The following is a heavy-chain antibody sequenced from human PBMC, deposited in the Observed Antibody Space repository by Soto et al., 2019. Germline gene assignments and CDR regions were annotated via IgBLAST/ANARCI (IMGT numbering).Heavy chain of an antibody. CDR2: IRTKSKNYAT. D-gene: IGHD2-15*01. CDR3: TCPPHDLAAYFDY. J-gene: IGHJ4*02. CDR1: GFTFGDSA. Sequence: EVQLVESGGGLVQPGGSLKLSCAASGFTFGDSALYWVRQTSGKGLELVGRIRTKSKNYATAYSASVKGRFTISRDDSNNMAYLQMSSLNSEDTAVYYCTCPPHDLAAYFDYLGRGTLVAVSS. V-gene: IGHV3-73*01.